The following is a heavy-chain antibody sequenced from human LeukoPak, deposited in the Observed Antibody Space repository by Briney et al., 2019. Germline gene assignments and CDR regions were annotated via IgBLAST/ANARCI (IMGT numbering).Heavy chain of an antibody. CDR2: IKEDGSAQ. CDR1: GFTFNGYW. J-gene: IGHJ5*02. Sequence: GRSLRLSCAASGFTFNGYWMSWVRQAPGKGLEWVANIKEDGSAQYYVGSVKGRFTISRDNAKNSLNLQMNSLRAEDTAVYYCATSSNAPGNHWGQGTLVTVSS. D-gene: IGHD2-2*01. V-gene: IGHV3-7*01. CDR3: ATSSNAPGNH.